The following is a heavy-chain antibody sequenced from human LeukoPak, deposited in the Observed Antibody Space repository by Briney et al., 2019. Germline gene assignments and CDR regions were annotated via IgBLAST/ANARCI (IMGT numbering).Heavy chain of an antibody. V-gene: IGHV1-24*01. CDR2: FDPEDGET. D-gene: IGHD7-27*01. Sequence: PLASVKVSCKVSGYTLTELSMHWVRQAPGKGLEWMGGFDPEDGETIYAQKFQGRVTMTEDTSTDTAYMELSSLRSEDTAVYYCATALTGLRAFDIWGQGTMATVSS. CDR1: GYTLTELS. CDR3: ATALTGLRAFDI. J-gene: IGHJ3*02.